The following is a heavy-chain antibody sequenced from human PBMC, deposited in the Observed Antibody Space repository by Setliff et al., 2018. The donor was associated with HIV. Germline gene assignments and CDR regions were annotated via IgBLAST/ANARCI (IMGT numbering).Heavy chain of an antibody. CDR2: ISSTGTYI. CDR3: ATMLRTTARHDYFDY. CDR1: GFNFSTHT. D-gene: IGHD6-6*01. J-gene: IGHJ4*02. Sequence: PGGSLRLSCAASGFNFSTHTMNWIRQAPGKGLEWVASISSTGTYIYYADSMKGRLTISRDNAKNSLYLQINSLRAEDTAVYYCATMLRTTARHDYFDYWGQGTLVTVSS. V-gene: IGHV3-21*01.